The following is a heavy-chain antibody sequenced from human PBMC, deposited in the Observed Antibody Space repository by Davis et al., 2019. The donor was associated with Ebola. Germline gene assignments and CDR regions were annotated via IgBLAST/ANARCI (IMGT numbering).Heavy chain of an antibody. V-gene: IGHV3-11*01. CDR2: IGLGGDTT. D-gene: IGHD3-22*01. J-gene: IGHJ3*02. Sequence: GESLKISCAASGFSFSDSYMSWIRQAPGKGLEWLSYIGLGGDTTYYVASVQGRFTVSRDNAKNSLYLQMTSLRTEDTAVYFCATQRRRYQYDSGDYPDPIPYDAFDIWGQGTTVTVSS. CDR3: ATQRRRYQYDSGDYPDPIPYDAFDI. CDR1: GFSFSDSY.